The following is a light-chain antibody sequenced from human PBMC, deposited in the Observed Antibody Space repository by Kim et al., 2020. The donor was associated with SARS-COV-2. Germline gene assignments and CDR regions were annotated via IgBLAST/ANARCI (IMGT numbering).Light chain of an antibody. CDR1: QSINSNY. CDR3: QQYDRAPLT. Sequence: LSPGERATRSCRASQSINSNYVAWYQQKPGQAPRLLIYDASNRATGIPDRFTGSGSGTDFTLTINRLEPEDFAVYFCQQYDRAPLTFGQGTKLEI. V-gene: IGKV3-20*01. J-gene: IGKJ2*01. CDR2: DAS.